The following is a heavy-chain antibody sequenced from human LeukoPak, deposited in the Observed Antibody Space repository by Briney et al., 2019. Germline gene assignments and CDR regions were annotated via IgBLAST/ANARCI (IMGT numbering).Heavy chain of an antibody. J-gene: IGHJ4*02. CDR3: ARSASRGYSYGFDY. CDR2: TSSSSSHT. V-gene: IGHV3-11*03. Sequence: GGSLRLSCAASGFTFSDYYMSWIRQAPGKGLEWVSYTSSSSSHTNYADSVKGRFTISRDNAKNSLFLQMNSLRAEDTAVYYCARSASRGYSYGFDYWGQGTLVTVSS. D-gene: IGHD5-18*01. CDR1: GFTFSDYY.